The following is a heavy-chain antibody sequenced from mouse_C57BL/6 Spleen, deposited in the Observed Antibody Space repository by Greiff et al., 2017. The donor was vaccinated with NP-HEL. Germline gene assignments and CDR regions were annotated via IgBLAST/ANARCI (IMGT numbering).Heavy chain of an antibody. CDR3: ARSKGITTVVAPYWYFDV. Sequence: QVQLQQSGAELAKPGASVKLSCKASGYTFTSYWMHWVKQRPGQGLEWIGYINPSSGYTKYNQKFKDKATLTADKSSSTAYMQLSSLTYEDSAVYYCARSKGITTVVAPYWYFDVWGTGTTVTVSS. CDR1: GYTFTSYW. V-gene: IGHV1-7*01. D-gene: IGHD1-1*01. CDR2: INPSSGYT. J-gene: IGHJ1*03.